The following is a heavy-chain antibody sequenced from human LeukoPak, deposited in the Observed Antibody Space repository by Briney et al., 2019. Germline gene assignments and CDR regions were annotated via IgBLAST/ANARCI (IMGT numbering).Heavy chain of an antibody. CDR1: GFTFSSYE. Sequence: GGSLRLSCAASGFTFSSYEMNWVRQAPGKGLEWVSYISSSGSTIYYADSVKGRFTTSRDNAKNSLYLQMNSLRAEDTAVYYCARVRYYGDSIDYWGQGTLVTVSS. D-gene: IGHD4-17*01. J-gene: IGHJ4*02. CDR2: ISSSGSTI. V-gene: IGHV3-48*03. CDR3: ARVRYYGDSIDY.